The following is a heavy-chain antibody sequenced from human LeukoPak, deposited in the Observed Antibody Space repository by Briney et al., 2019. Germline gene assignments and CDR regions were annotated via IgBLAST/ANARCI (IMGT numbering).Heavy chain of an antibody. CDR3: AKDHTLGERPAPFDY. CDR1: GFTFSSYG. CDR2: IWYDGSNK. V-gene: IGHV3-33*06. J-gene: IGHJ4*02. Sequence: GGSLRLSCAASGFTFSSYGMHWVRQAPGKGLEWVAVIWYDGSNKYYADSVKGRFTIYRDNSKNKLYLQMNSLRDEDTAVYYCAKDHTLGERPAPFDYWGQGTLVTVSS. D-gene: IGHD1-1*01.